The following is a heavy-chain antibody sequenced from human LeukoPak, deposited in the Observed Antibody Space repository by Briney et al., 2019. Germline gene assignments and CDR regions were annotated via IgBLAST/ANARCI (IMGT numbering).Heavy chain of an antibody. J-gene: IGHJ4*02. Sequence: ASVKVSCKASGYTFTNYYIHWVRQAPGQGLEWMGMINPSGGRTTHAKKFQGRVTMTRATSTNTVYTELSSLRSDDTAVYYCARDYYGGHNLYNFDLWGQGTRVIVSS. CDR1: GYTFTNYY. CDR3: ARDYYGGHNLYNFDL. D-gene: IGHD3-10*01. V-gene: IGHV1-46*01. CDR2: INPSGGRT.